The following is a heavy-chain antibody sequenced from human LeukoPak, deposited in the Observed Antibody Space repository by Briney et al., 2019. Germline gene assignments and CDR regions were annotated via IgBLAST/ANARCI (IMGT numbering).Heavy chain of an antibody. CDR2: IKQDGSEK. CDR1: GFTFSSYW. J-gene: IGHJ4*02. CDR3: ARRMTTVTAYFDY. V-gene: IGHV3-7*01. D-gene: IGHD4-11*01. Sequence: PGGSLRLSCAASGFTFSSYWMSWVRQAPGKVLEWVANIKQDGSEKYYVDSVKGRFTISRDNAKNSLYLQMNSLRAEDTAVYYCARRMTTVTAYFDYWGQGTLVTVSS.